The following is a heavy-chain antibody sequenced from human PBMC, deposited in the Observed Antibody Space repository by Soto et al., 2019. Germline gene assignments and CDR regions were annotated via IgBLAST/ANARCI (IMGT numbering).Heavy chain of an antibody. CDR2: ISYDGSTK. Sequence: GGSLRLSCAASGFTFSTYAKHWVRQAPGKGLEWVAIISYDGSTKYYADSVKGRFTISRDNSKNMLSLQMNSLRAEDSAVYYCAREGPWYYFDYWGPGTLVTVSS. D-gene: IGHD2-8*02. J-gene: IGHJ4*02. CDR1: GFTFSTYA. V-gene: IGHV3-30-3*01. CDR3: AREGPWYYFDY.